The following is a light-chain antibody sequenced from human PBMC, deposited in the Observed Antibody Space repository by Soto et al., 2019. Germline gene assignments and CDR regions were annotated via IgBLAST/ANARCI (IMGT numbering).Light chain of an antibody. J-gene: IGLJ3*02. Sequence: QSALTQPPSASGSPGQSVTISCTGTSSDVGGYNYVSWYQHHPGKAPKVMIYEVTKRPSGVPDRFSGSKSGNTASLTVSGLQADDEADYYCSSYAGSNNVLFGGWTKVTVL. CDR1: SSDVGGYNY. CDR2: EVT. V-gene: IGLV2-8*01. CDR3: SSYAGSNNVL.